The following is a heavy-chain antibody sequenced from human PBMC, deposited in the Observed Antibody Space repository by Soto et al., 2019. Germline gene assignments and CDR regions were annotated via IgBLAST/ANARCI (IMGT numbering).Heavy chain of an antibody. Sequence: SGPTLVNPTPTLTLTCTFSGFSLSTSGVGVGWIRQPPGKALEWLALIFWNDDQRYNPSLKSRLTITKDTPKNQVVLIMTNMDPVDTATYYCAHRAVDNGRLHYFHYWGQGTLVTVSS. J-gene: IGHJ4*02. V-gene: IGHV2-5*01. D-gene: IGHD4-17*01. CDR1: GFSLSTSGVG. CDR3: AHRAVDNGRLHYFHY. CDR2: IFWNDDQ.